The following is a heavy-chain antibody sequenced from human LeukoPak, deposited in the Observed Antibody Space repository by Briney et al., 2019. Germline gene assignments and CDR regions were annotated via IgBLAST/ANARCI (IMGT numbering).Heavy chain of an antibody. CDR3: ANAPGGDYTDY. Sequence: GGSLRLSCAASGFTFSSYAMSWVRQAPGKGLGWVSAISGSGGSTYYADSVKGRFTISRDNSKNTLYLQMNSLRAEDTAVYYCANAPGGDYTDYWGQGTLVTVSS. CDR1: GFTFSSYA. D-gene: IGHD4-17*01. V-gene: IGHV3-23*01. J-gene: IGHJ4*02. CDR2: ISGSGGST.